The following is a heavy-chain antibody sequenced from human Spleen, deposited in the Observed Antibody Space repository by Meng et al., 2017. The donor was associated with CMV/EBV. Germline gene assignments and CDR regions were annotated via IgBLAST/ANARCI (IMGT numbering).Heavy chain of an antibody. V-gene: IGHV4-61*01. J-gene: IGHJ4*02. CDR3: ARGGSGWCDY. CDR2: IYYGRST. Sequence: LTCTGSGGSVSSGSYYWSWIRQPPGKGLEWIGYIYYGRSTNYNPSLKSRVTISVDTSKNQFSLKLSSVTAADTAVYYCARGGSGWCDYWGQGTLVTVSS. CDR1: GGSVSSGSYY. D-gene: IGHD6-19*01.